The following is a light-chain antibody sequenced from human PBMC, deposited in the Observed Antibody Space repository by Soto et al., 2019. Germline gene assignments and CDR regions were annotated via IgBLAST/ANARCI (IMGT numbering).Light chain of an antibody. V-gene: IGKV3-20*01. Sequence: EVLLTQSPGTLSLSPGERATLSCRASQSVDNYLDWYQQKPGQAPRLLIYESSNRATGIPARFSGSGSGTDFTLTISRLEPEDFAVYYCQQYGSSPPITFGQGTRLEIK. CDR2: ESS. CDR3: QQYGSSPPIT. J-gene: IGKJ5*01. CDR1: QSVDNY.